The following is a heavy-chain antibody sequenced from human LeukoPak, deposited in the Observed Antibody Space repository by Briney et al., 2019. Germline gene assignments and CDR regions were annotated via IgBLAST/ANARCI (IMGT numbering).Heavy chain of an antibody. V-gene: IGHV4-4*07. CDR3: ARDSGLLDY. Sequence: PSETPSLTCSVSGASISSYYWNWIRQPAGKGLEWIGRIYISGDNNYNPSLKSRVTMSVDTSKNQFSLRLSSVTAADTAVYYCARDSGLLDYWGQGTLVTV. CDR1: GASISSYY. J-gene: IGHJ4*02. CDR2: IYISGDN.